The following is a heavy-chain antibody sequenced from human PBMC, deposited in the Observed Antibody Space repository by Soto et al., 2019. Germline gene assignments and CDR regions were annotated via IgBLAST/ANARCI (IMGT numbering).Heavy chain of an antibody. J-gene: IGHJ6*02. CDR2: IIPVFGTP. CDR1: GGSLSNYG. V-gene: IGHV1-69*12. Sequence: QVQLVQSGAEVKKPGSSVKVSCKASGGSLSNYGISWVRQAPGQGLEWMGAIIPVFGTPNYAQKFQDRVTITADESTTKVYMEVRSLTSEDTVVYYCARGDATKIVVTTYYAMDVWGQGTTVTVSS. D-gene: IGHD3-22*01. CDR3: ARGDATKIVVTTYYAMDV.